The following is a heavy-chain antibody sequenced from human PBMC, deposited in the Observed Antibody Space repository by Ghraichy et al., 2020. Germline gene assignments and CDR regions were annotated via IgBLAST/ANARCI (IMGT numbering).Heavy chain of an antibody. D-gene: IGHD2-15*01. V-gene: IGHV4-39*01. Sequence: SETLSLTCTVSGGSISSSSYYWGWIRQPPGKGLEWIGSIYYSGSTYYNPSLKSRVTISVDTSKNQFSLKLSSVTAADTAVYYCATQGLDNWFDPWGQGTLVTV. CDR1: GGSISSSSYY. CDR2: IYYSGST. CDR3: ATQGLDNWFDP. J-gene: IGHJ5*02.